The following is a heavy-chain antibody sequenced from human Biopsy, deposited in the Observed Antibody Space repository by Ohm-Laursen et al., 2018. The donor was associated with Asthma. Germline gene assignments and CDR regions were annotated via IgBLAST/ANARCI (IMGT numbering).Heavy chain of an antibody. CDR3: AKDVFPGWELRRGPDY. Sequence: SLRLSCAASGFTFSNYDMLWVRQAPGKGLDWVAVISIDGSNKNYTDSVKGRFIISRDNSRNTLHLQMNSLRAEDTAVYYYAKDVFPGWELRRGPDYWGQGTLVTVSS. V-gene: IGHV3-30*18. CDR2: ISIDGSNK. J-gene: IGHJ4*02. CDR1: GFTFSNYD. D-gene: IGHD1-26*01.